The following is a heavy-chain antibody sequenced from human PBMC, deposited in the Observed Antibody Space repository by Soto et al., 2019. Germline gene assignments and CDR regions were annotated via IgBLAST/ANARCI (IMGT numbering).Heavy chain of an antibody. CDR2: ISSSSTYI. J-gene: IGHJ4*02. CDR3: ARGGDTSGSWPRY. D-gene: IGHD3-22*01. Sequence: EVQLVESGGGLVNPGGSLRLSCAASGFTFSSYSMNWVRQAPGKGLEWVSSISSSSTYIYYADSVKGRFTISRDDAKNSLVLQMSSLRVEDTAVYYCARGGDTSGSWPRYWGQGTLVTVSS. CDR1: GFTFSSYS. V-gene: IGHV3-21*01.